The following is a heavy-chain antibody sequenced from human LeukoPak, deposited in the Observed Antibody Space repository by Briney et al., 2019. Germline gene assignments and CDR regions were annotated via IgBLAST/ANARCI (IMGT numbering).Heavy chain of an antibody. J-gene: IGHJ1*01. CDR3: ARGGMAARPGYFQH. D-gene: IGHD6-6*01. Sequence: ASVKVSCKASGYTFTGYYIHWVRQAPGQGLEWMGWINPNSGGTNYAQKFQGRVTMTRDTSISTAYMELSRLRSDDTAVYYCARGGMAARPGYFQHWGQGTLVTVSS. CDR2: INPNSGGT. CDR1: GYTFTGYY. V-gene: IGHV1-2*02.